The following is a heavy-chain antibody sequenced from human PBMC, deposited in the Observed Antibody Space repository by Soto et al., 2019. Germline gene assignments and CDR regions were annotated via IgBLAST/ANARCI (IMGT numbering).Heavy chain of an antibody. V-gene: IGHV4-59*01. CDR3: ARAGEYYYDSSGSLDY. CDR1: GGSISSYY. Sequence: SETLSLTCTVSGGSISSYYWSWIRQPPGKGLEWIGYIYYSGSTNYNPSLKSRVTISVATSKNQFSLKLRSVTAADTAGYYCARAGEYYYDSSGSLDYWGQGTLVTVSS. D-gene: IGHD3-22*01. CDR2: IYYSGST. J-gene: IGHJ4*02.